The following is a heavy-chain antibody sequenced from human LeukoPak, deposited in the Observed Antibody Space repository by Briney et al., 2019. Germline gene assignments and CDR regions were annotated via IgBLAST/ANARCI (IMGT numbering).Heavy chain of an antibody. CDR2: INPNSGGT. Sequence: GASVKVSCKASGYTFNGYYMHWVRQAPGQGLEWMGWINPNSGGTKYAQKFQGRVTMTRDTSIRTAYMEVSRLRSDETAVYYCARGPPSGWYYFDYWGQGTLVTVSS. D-gene: IGHD6-19*01. J-gene: IGHJ4*02. V-gene: IGHV1-2*02. CDR1: GYTFNGYY. CDR3: ARGPPSGWYYFDY.